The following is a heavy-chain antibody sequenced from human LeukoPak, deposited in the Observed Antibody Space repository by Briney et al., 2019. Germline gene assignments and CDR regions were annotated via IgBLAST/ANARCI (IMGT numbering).Heavy chain of an antibody. CDR2: ISRSGRNT. D-gene: IGHD2-2*02. V-gene: IGHV3-48*03. J-gene: IGHJ4*02. CDR3: ARDAPCTTSTCYKQIDS. CDR1: GFTLIRHE. Sequence: GGSLRLSCAASGFTLIRHEMNWVRQAPGKGLEWVSFISRSGRNTDYADSVKGRFTISRDDAKNSLYLQLNSLRADDTAVYYCARDAPCTTSTCYKQIDSWGQGTLVTVSS.